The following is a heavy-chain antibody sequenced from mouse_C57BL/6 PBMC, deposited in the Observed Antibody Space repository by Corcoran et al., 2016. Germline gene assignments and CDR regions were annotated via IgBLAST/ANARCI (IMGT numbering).Heavy chain of an antibody. V-gene: IGHV1-66*01. CDR3: ASVYDLYYAMDY. Sequence: QVQLQQSGPELVKPGASVKISCKASGYSFTSYYIHWVKQRPGQGLEWIGWIYPGSGNTKYNEKFKGKATLTADTSSSTAYMQLSSLTSEDSAVYYCASVYDLYYAMDYWGQGTSVTVSS. D-gene: IGHD2-3*01. J-gene: IGHJ4*01. CDR1: GYSFTSYY. CDR2: IYPGSGNT.